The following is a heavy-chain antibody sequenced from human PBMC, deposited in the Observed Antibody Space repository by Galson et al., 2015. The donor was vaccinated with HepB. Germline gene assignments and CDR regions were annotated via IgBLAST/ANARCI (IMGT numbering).Heavy chain of an antibody. CDR2: IRSKASNYAT. V-gene: IGHV3-73*01. Sequence: SLRLSCAASGFTFSGSAIRWVRQTSGKGLEWVGRIRSKASNYATAYTASLKGRFTISRDDSKNTAYLHMRSLRTEDTAVYYCTRQADLSGYSSSWGQGTLVTVSS. CDR3: TRQADLSGYSSS. CDR1: GFTFSGSA. D-gene: IGHD6-13*01. J-gene: IGHJ4*02.